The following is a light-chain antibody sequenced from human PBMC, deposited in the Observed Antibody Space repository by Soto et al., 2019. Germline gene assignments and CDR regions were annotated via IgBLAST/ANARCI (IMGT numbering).Light chain of an antibody. CDR2: AAS. Sequence: DIQMTQSPSSLSASVGDSVTITCRASQTINQYLNWYQQKPGRSPKLLINAASNLATGVPPRFSGSGSGTDFTLTISSLQPEDFAVYFCQQSFNTPLTFGGGTKVDIK. V-gene: IGKV1-39*01. CDR3: QQSFNTPLT. CDR1: QTINQY. J-gene: IGKJ4*01.